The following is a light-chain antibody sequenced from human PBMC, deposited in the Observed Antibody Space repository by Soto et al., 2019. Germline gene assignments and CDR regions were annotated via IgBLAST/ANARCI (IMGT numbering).Light chain of an antibody. Sequence: DIVLTQSPGTLSLSPGERATLSCRASQSVSSSYLAWYQQKPGQAPRLLIYGASSRATGIPDRWSDSGCGTNVSLTIIRLQHEDFAVYYCQQRNNCPPLTFGGGTKVDIK. V-gene: IGKV3D-20*02. J-gene: IGKJ4*01. CDR3: QQRNNCPPLT. CDR2: GAS. CDR1: QSVSSSY.